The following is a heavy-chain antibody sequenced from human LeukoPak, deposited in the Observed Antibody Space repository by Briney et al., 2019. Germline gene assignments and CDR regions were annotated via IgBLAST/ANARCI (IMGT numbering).Heavy chain of an antibody. CDR3: ARLPGYSSSWYDWYFDL. J-gene: IGHJ2*01. Sequence: SGGSLRLSCAASGFTFSSYEMNCVRQAPGKGLEWVSYISSSASTIYSADSVKGRFTISRDNAKNSLYLQMNSLRAEDTAVYYCARLPGYSSSWYDWYFDLWGRGTLVTVSS. V-gene: IGHV3-48*03. D-gene: IGHD6-13*01. CDR1: GFTFSSYE. CDR2: ISSSASTI.